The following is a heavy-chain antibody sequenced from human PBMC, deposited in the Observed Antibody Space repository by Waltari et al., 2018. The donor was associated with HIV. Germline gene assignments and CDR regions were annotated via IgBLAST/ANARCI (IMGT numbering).Heavy chain of an antibody. J-gene: IGHJ3*02. CDR1: GGTFSSYA. CDR2: IIPIFGTA. V-gene: IGHV1-69*01. CDR3: AASRTMVRGVIMNSYAFDI. Sequence: QVQLVQSGAEVKKPGSSVKVSCKASGGTFSSYAISWVRQAPGQGLEWMGGIIPIFGTANYAQKFQGRVTITADESTSTAYMELSSLRSEDTAVYYCAASRTMVRGVIMNSYAFDIWGQGTMVTVSS. D-gene: IGHD3-10*01.